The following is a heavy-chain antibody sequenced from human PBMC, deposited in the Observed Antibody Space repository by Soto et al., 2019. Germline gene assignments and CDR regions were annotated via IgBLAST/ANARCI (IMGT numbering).Heavy chain of an antibody. CDR2: INPNSGGT. CDR1: GYTFTGYY. D-gene: IGHD6-13*01. Sequence: GASVKVSCKASGYTFTGYYMHWVRQAPGQGLEWMGWINPNSGGTNYAQKFQGRVTMTRDTSISTAYMELRSLRSDDTAVYYCARERDGSSWSSAEYFQHWGQGTLVTVSS. CDR3: ARERDGSSWSSAEYFQH. J-gene: IGHJ1*01. V-gene: IGHV1-2*02.